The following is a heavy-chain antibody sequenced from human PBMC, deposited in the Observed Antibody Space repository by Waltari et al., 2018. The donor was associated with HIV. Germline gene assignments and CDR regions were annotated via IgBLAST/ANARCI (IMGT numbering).Heavy chain of an antibody. CDR1: GYTFTNYY. CDR2: INPSGGST. CDR3: ARDKAVGIITSVFNM. J-gene: IGHJ3*02. Sequence: QVQLVRSGAEVKKPGASVKVSCKASGYTFTNYYIHWVRQAPGQGLEWMARINPSGGSTSHAQKFQGRVTMTRDTSTSTVYMELSSLRSEDTAVYYCARDKAVGIITSVFNMWGQGTMVIVSS. V-gene: IGHV1-46*01. D-gene: IGHD3-3*01.